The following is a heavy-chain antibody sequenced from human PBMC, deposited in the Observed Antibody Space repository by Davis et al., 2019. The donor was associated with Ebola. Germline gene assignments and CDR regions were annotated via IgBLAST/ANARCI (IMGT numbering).Heavy chain of an antibody. CDR1: GFTFSSYA. V-gene: IGHV3-21*05. CDR3: ARDQPSAADAQTGSFDY. CDR2: ISSSSSYT. J-gene: IGHJ4*02. Sequence: GESLKISCAASGFTFSSYAMSWVRQAPGKGLEWVSYISSSSSYTNYADSVKGRFTISRDNAKNSLYLQMNSLRAEDTAVYYCARDQPSAADAQTGSFDYWGQGTLVTVSS. D-gene: IGHD6-13*01.